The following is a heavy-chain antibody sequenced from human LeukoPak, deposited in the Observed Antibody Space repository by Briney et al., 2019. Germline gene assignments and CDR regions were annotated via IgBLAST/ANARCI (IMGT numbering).Heavy chain of an antibody. V-gene: IGHV1-69*13. CDR1: GGTFSSYA. CDR2: IIPIFGTA. Sequence: ASVKVSCKASGGTFSSYAISWVRQAPGQGLGWMGGIIPIFGTANYAQKFQGRVTITADESTSTAYMELSSLRSEDTAVYYCARTRVGRAYYYYMDVWGKGTTVTVSS. J-gene: IGHJ6*03. CDR3: ARTRVGRAYYYYMDV. D-gene: IGHD2-15*01.